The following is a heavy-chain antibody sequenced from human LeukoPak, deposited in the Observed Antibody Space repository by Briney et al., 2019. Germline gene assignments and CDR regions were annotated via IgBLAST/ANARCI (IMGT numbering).Heavy chain of an antibody. J-gene: IGHJ4*02. CDR3: ARGYSEYDY. CDR2: IKWNGDST. CDR1: GFIFDDYA. Sequence: GGSLRLSCAASGFIFDDYAMTWVRQAPGEGLEWVSDIKWNGDSTHYADSVKGRFTISRDNAKNSLYLQMNSLRAEDTALYYCARGYSEYDYWGQGTLVTVSS. D-gene: IGHD5-18*01. V-gene: IGHV3-20*04.